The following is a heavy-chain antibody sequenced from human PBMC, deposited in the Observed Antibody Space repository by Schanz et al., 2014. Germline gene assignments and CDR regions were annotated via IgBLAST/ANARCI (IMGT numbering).Heavy chain of an antibody. J-gene: IGHJ4*02. CDR3: ARSNYYDNSDYYNSFDY. CDR2: IIPILGIA. D-gene: IGHD3-22*01. V-gene: IGHV1-69*02. Sequence: QVQLVQSGAEVKKPGSSVKVSCKASGGTFSSYSLSWVRQAPGQGLEWMGRIIPILGIANYAQKFQGRVTKTADKSTSTAYMDLSSLRPEDTAVYYCARSNYYDNSDYYNSFDYWGQGTLVTVSS. CDR1: GGTFSSYS.